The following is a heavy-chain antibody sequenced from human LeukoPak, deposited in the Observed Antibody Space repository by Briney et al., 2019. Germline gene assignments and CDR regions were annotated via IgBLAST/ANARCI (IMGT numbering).Heavy chain of an antibody. Sequence: GESLKISCKGSGYRFTSYWIGWVRQMPGKGLEWMGIIHPGDSDTRYSPSFQGQVTISADKSISTAYLQWSSLKASDTGVYYCARRPTNYYGMDVWGQGTSVTVSS. CDR3: ARRPTNYYGMDV. V-gene: IGHV5-51*01. CDR1: GYRFTSYW. J-gene: IGHJ6*02. CDR2: IHPGDSDT.